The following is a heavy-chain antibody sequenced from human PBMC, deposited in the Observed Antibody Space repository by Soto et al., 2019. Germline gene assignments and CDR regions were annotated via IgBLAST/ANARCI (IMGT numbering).Heavy chain of an antibody. D-gene: IGHD3-10*01. CDR2: IYHSGST. Sequence: SDTLSLTCAVSGGSISSSNWWSWVRQPPGKGLEWIGEIYHSGSTNYNPSLKSRVTISVDRSKNQFSLKLSSVTAADTAVYYCARVGLYGPIDYWGQGXLVTVCS. V-gene: IGHV4-4*02. CDR3: ARVGLYGPIDY. J-gene: IGHJ4*02. CDR1: GGSISSSNW.